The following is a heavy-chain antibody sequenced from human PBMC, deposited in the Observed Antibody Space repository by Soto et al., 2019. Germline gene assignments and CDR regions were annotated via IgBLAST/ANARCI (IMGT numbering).Heavy chain of an antibody. CDR1: GYSFTSYW. CDR3: ARRYVDQLLARDYYYYGMDV. J-gene: IGHJ6*02. D-gene: IGHD2-2*01. CDR2: IDPSDSYT. Sequence: PGESLKISCKGSGYSFTSYWISWVRQMPGKGLEWMGRIDPSDSYTNYSPSFQGHVTISADKSISTAYLQWSSLKASDTAMYYCARRYVDQLLARDYYYYGMDVWGQGTTVTVSS. V-gene: IGHV5-10-1*01.